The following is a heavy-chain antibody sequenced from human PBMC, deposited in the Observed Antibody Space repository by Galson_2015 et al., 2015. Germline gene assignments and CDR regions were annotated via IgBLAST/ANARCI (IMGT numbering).Heavy chain of an antibody. CDR1: GFTFSSYA. Sequence: SLRLSCAASGFTFSSYAMSWVRQAPGKGLEWVSAISGSGGSTYYADSVKGRFTISRDNSKNTLYLQMNSLRAEDTAVYYCAKRTQSYYDSSENYFDYWGQGTLVTVSS. V-gene: IGHV3-23*01. CDR3: AKRTQSYYDSSENYFDY. J-gene: IGHJ4*02. CDR2: ISGSGGST. D-gene: IGHD3-22*01.